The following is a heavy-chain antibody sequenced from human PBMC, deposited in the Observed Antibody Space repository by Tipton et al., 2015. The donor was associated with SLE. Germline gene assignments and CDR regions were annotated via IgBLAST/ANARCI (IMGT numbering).Heavy chain of an antibody. D-gene: IGHD1-14*01. J-gene: IGHJ1*01. CDR1: GFTFSSYA. CDR2: ISHDGINK. CDR3: ARGTGGRKDFQH. Sequence: SLRLSCAASGFTFSSYAMHWVRQAPGKGLEWVAVISHDGINKYYADSVKGRFTISRDNSKNTLYLQMNSLRAEDTAVYYCARGTGGRKDFQHWGQGTLVTVSS. V-gene: IGHV3-30*14.